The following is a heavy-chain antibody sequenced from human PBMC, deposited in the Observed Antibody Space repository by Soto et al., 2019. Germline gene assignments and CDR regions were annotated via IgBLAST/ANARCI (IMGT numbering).Heavy chain of an antibody. CDR1: GFTFSRDW. CDR2: IKGDGTIT. CDR3: ARGGLGNYYNDY. V-gene: IGHV3-74*01. D-gene: IGHD3-10*01. Sequence: EVQLVESGGGLVQPGGSLRLSCAASGFTFSRDWMHWVRQSPGKGLVWVSRIKGDGTITNYADSVKGRFTTSRDNAKNTVYLHLNSLTTEDTAVYYCARGGLGNYYNDYWGQGPLVTVSS. J-gene: IGHJ4*02.